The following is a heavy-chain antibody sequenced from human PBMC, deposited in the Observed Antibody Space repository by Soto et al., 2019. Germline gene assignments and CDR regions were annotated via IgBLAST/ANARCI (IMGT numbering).Heavy chain of an antibody. V-gene: IGHV1-69*06. CDR3: ARVRSPNGWYVGYFDY. CDR1: GGTFSSYA. Sequence: QVQLVQSGAEVKKPGSSVKVSCKASGGTFSSYAISWVRQAPGQGLEWMGGIIPIFGTANYAQKFQGRVTITADKSTSTAYMGLSSLRSEATAVYYCARVRSPNGWYVGYFDYWGQGTLVTVSS. D-gene: IGHD6-19*01. CDR2: IIPIFGTA. J-gene: IGHJ4*02.